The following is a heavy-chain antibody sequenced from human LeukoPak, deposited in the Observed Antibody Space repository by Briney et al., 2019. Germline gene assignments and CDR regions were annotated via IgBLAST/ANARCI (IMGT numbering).Heavy chain of an antibody. CDR1: GVSIRSSTYY. CDR2: VYYSGST. J-gene: IGHJ4*02. V-gene: IGHV4-39*01. CDR3: ARQAISGYDPPPFDS. Sequence: SETLSLTCTVSGVSIRSSTYYWGWIRQPPGKGLDWIGNVYYSGSTYYNPSLKSRVTISVDTSKNQISLKLNSVTAADTAVHYCARQAISGYDPPPFDSWGQGTLVTVSS. D-gene: IGHD5-12*01.